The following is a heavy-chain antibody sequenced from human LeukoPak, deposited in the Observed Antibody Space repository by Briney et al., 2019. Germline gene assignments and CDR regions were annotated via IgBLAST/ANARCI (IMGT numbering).Heavy chain of an antibody. CDR2: ISRSSSYI. J-gene: IGHJ1*01. CDR3: ARGLLAYCGGDCYSHAYFQH. V-gene: IGHV3-21*01. CDR1: GFTFSSYS. D-gene: IGHD2-21*02. Sequence: GGSLRLSCAASGFTFSSYSMNWVRQPPGKRLEWVSSISRSSSYIYYAASVKGRFTISRDKAKSSLYLQRISLRAEDTAVYYCARGLLAYCGGDCYSHAYFQHWGQGTLVTVSS.